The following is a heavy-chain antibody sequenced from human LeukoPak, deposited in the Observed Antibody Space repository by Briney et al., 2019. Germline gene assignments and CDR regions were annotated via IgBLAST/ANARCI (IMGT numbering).Heavy chain of an antibody. D-gene: IGHD6-13*01. CDR1: GFTFDDYA. J-gene: IGHJ4*02. CDR3: AKGYSSSWYGLPHPYYFDY. CDR2: ISWNSGSI. V-gene: IGHV3-9*01. Sequence: GGSLRLSCAASGFTFDDYAMHWVRQAPGKGLEWVSGISWNSGSIGYADSVKGRFTISRDNAKNSLYLQMNSLRAEDTALYYCAKGYSSSWYGLPHPYYFDYWGQGTLVTVSS.